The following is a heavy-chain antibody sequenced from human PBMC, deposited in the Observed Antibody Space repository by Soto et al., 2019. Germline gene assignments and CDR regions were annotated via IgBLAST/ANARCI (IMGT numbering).Heavy chain of an antibody. CDR2: ISAYNGNT. CDR3: AKVELYCTTSSFLDS. J-gene: IGHJ4*02. V-gene: IGHV1-18*01. CDR1: GYTFSNYG. D-gene: IGHD2-8*01. Sequence: ASVKVSCKTSGYTFSNYGVSWVRHAPGQGLEWMGWISAYNGNTNYAQNFQGRVTMTTDTSTSTAYMELRSLRSDDTAVYYCAKVELYCTTSSFLDSWGQGTLVTVSS.